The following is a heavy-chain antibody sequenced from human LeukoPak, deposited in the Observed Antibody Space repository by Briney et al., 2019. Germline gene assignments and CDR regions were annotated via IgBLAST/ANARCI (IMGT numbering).Heavy chain of an antibody. D-gene: IGHD3-3*01. Sequence: SETLSRTCTVSGGSISSYYWSWIRQPAGKGLEWIGRIYTSGSTNYNPSLKSRVTMSVDTSKNQFSLKLSSVTAADTAVYYCARDFAEGQPQDAFDIWGRGTMVTVSS. CDR3: ARDFAEGQPQDAFDI. CDR2: IYTSGST. J-gene: IGHJ3*02. CDR1: GGSISSYY. V-gene: IGHV4-4*07.